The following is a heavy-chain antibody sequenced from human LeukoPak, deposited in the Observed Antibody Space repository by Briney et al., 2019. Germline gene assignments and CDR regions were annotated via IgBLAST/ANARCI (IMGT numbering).Heavy chain of an antibody. J-gene: IGHJ6*03. CDR1: GYSFITYD. CDR2: MNPNTGDT. CDR3: ARLGLEWFHYYYLDV. V-gene: IGHV1-8*02. Sequence: ASVKVSCKASGYSFITYDINWVRQAPGQGLEWMGWMNPNTGDTGYAQKFEGRVTMTRDTSISTAYMELSSLTSEDTAIYYCARLGLEWFHYYYLDVWGKGTTVTVSS. D-gene: IGHD3-3*01.